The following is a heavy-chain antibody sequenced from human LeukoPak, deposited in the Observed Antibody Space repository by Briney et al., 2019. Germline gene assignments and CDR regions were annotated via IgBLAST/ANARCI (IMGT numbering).Heavy chain of an antibody. D-gene: IGHD3-10*01. CDR1: GYTFTSYA. CDR3: ARDRNLLWFGEDSNWFDP. CDR2: INAGNGNT. V-gene: IGHV1-3*01. Sequence: ASVKVSCKASGYTFTSYAMHWVRQAPGQRLEWMGWINAGNGNTKYSQKFQGRVTITRDTSASTAYMGLSSLRSEDTAVYYCARDRNLLWFGEDSNWFDPWGQGTLVTVSS. J-gene: IGHJ5*02.